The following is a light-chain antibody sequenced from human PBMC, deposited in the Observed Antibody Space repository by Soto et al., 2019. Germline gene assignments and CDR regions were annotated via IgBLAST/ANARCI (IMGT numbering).Light chain of an antibody. CDR1: SSNIGSNY. CDR3: AEWDDSRSGGV. Sequence: QSVLTQPPSASGTPGQRVTISCSGSSSNIGSNYVCWYQQLPGTAPKLLIYKNDQRSPGVPDRFSAAKSGTSASLAISGLRSEDEADYYCAEWDDSRSGGVFGGGTKLTVL. CDR2: KND. V-gene: IGLV1-47*01. J-gene: IGLJ2*01.